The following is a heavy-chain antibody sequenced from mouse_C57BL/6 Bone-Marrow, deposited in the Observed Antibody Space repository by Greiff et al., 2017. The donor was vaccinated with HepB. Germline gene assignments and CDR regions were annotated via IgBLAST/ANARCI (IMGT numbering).Heavy chain of an antibody. CDR2: INPGSGGT. CDR3: AGRRFDGNYEDWYFDV. V-gene: IGHV1-54*01. D-gene: IGHD2-1*01. CDR1: GYAFTNYL. Sequence: QVQLQQSGAELVRPGASVKVSCKASGYAFTNYLIEWVKQRPGQGLEWIGVINPGSGGTNYNEKFKGKATLTADKSSSTAYMQLSSLTSEDSAVYCCAGRRFDGNYEDWYFDVWGTGTTVTVSS. J-gene: IGHJ1*03.